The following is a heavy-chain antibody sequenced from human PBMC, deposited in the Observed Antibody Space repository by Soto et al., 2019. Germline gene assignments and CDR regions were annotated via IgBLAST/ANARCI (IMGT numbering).Heavy chain of an antibody. J-gene: IGHJ4*02. D-gene: IGHD4-4*01. Sequence: SETLSLTCTVSGGSISSGGYYWSWIRQHPGKGLEWIGYIYYSGSTYYNPSLKSRVTISVDTSKNQFSLKLSSVTAADTAVYYCERVPTVTPPYYFEYWGQGTLVTVS. V-gene: IGHV4-31*03. CDR1: GGSISSGGYY. CDR3: ERVPTVTPPYYFEY. CDR2: IYYSGST.